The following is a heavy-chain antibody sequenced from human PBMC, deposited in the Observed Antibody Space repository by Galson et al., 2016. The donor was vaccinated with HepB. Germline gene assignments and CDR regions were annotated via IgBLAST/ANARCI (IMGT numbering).Heavy chain of an antibody. J-gene: IGHJ6*02. CDR3: ARDPMATRYYYYGMDV. V-gene: IGHV3-23*01. CDR2: IGGDGAT. D-gene: IGHD5-24*01. CDR1: GFTFTNNI. Sequence: SLRLSCAASGFTFTNNIMSWVRQAPGKGLEWVSTIGGDGATFYADSVKGRFTISRDNSKNTLYLQMDSLRAEDTAVYYCARDPMATRYYYYGMDVWGQGTTVTVSS.